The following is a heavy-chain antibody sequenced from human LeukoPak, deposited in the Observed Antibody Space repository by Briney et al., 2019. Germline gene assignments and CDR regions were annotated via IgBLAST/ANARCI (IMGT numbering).Heavy chain of an antibody. J-gene: IGHJ4*02. V-gene: IGHV4-59*01. CDR2: THYSGTT. D-gene: IGHD6-13*01. CDR3: RGGVYIAAAQYGY. CDR1: AGSISSYY. Sequence: SETLSPTCHVAAGSISSYYWSWIRQPHGNWLEWIGYTHYSGTTTYNPSLKTRVTISVATPKNQSSRNLTAGTAADTAVYYWRGGVYIAAAQYGYWCQGTLITVSS.